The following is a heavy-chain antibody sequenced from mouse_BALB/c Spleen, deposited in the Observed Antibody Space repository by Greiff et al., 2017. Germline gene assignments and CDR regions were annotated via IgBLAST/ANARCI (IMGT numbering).Heavy chain of an antibody. V-gene: IGHV1-69*02. J-gene: IGHJ2*01. CDR2: IYPSDSYT. CDR3: TDGNY. CDR1: GYTFTSYW. Sequence: QVQLQQPGAELVRPGASVKLSCKASGYTFTSYWINWVKQRPGQGLEWIGNIYPSDSYTNYNQKFKDKATLTVDKSSSTAYMQLSSPTSEDSAVYYCTDGNYWGQGTTLTVSS. D-gene: IGHD2-1*01.